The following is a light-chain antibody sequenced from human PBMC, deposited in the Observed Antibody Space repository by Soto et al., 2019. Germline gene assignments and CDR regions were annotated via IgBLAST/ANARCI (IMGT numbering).Light chain of an antibody. CDR3: MQATQWPWT. Sequence: DVVMSQSPLSLPVTLGQPASISCRSSQSLVKSDGNTYVNWFQQRPGQSPRRLIYKVSNRDSGVPNRFSGSGSGTDFTLEISRVEAEDVGVYYCMQATQWPWTFGQGTKVEI. CDR2: KVS. CDR1: QSLVKSDGNTY. V-gene: IGKV2-30*01. J-gene: IGKJ1*01.